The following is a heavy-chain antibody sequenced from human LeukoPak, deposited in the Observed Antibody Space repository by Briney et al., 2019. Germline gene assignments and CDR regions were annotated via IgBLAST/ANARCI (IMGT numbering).Heavy chain of an antibody. D-gene: IGHD3-10*01. CDR3: ARGITMVRGDKLNWFDP. CDR2: IYYSGST. V-gene: IGHV4-39*01. J-gene: IGHJ5*02. CDR1: GGSISSSSYY. Sequence: PSETLSLTCTVSGGSISSSSYYWGWIRQPPGKGLEWIGSIYYSGSTYYNPSLKSRVTISVDTSKNQFSLKLSSVTAADTAVYYCARGITMVRGDKLNWFDPWGQGTLVTVSS.